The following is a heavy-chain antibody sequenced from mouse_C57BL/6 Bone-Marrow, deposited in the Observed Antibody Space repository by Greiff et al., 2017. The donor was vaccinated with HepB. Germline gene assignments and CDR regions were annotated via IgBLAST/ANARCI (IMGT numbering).Heavy chain of an antibody. Sequence: EVKLVESEGGLVQPGSSMKLSCTASGFTFSDYYMAWVRQVPEKGLEWVANINYDGSSTYYLDSLKSRFIISRDNAKNILYLQMSSLKSEDTATYYCARQIYYYGSSLYYFDYWGQGTTLTVSS. CDR1: GFTFSDYY. CDR3: ARQIYYYGSSLYYFDY. CDR2: INYDGSST. V-gene: IGHV5-16*01. J-gene: IGHJ2*01. D-gene: IGHD1-1*01.